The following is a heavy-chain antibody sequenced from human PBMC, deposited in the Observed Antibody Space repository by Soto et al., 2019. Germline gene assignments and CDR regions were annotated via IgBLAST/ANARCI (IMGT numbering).Heavy chain of an antibody. CDR2: INPNSGGT. CDR1: GYTFTGYY. Sequence: ASVKVSCKASGYTFTGYYMHWVRQAPGQGLEWMGWINPNSGGTNYAQKFQGRVTMTRDTSISTAYMELSRLRSDDTAVYYYARDGAHYYYYGMDVWGQGTTVTGLL. J-gene: IGHJ6*02. V-gene: IGHV1-2*02. CDR3: ARDGAHYYYYGMDV. D-gene: IGHD1-26*01.